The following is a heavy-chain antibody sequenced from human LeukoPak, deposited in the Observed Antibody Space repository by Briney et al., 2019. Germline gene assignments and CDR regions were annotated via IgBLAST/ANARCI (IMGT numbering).Heavy chain of an antibody. Sequence: GGSLRLSCAASGFTFSSYAMSWVRQAPGKGLEWVSAISGSGGSTYYADSVKGRFTISRDNSKNTLYLQMNSLRAEDTAVYYCAKARVITYYYYGMDVWGQGTTVTVSS. D-gene: IGHD3-22*01. CDR3: AKARVITYYYYGMDV. J-gene: IGHJ6*02. CDR2: ISGSGGST. CDR1: GFTFSSYA. V-gene: IGHV3-23*01.